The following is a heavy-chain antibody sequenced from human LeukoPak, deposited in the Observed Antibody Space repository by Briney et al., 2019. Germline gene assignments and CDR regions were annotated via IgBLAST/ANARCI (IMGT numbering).Heavy chain of an antibody. D-gene: IGHD3-22*01. V-gene: IGHV4-34*01. J-gene: IGHJ4*02. CDR1: GGSFSGYY. Sequence: SETLSLTCAVYGGSFSGYYWSWIRQPPGKGLEWIGEINHSGSTNYNPSLKSRVTISVDTSKNQFSLKLSSVTAEDTAVYYCARRYDSSGYYYGFDYWGQGTLVTVSS. CDR2: INHSGST. CDR3: ARRYDSSGYYYGFDY.